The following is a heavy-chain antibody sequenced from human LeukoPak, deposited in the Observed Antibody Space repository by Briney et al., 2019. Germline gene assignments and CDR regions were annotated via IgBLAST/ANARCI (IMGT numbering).Heavy chain of an antibody. CDR1: GYTFTGYY. J-gene: IGHJ3*02. CDR3: AYNSPRDYGGYDSPDDAFDI. D-gene: IGHD4-17*01. V-gene: IGHV1-2*06. CDR2: INPNSGGT. Sequence: ASVKVSCKASGYTFTGYYMHWVRQAPGQGLEWMGRINPNSGGTNYAQKFQGRVTMTRDTSISTAYMELSRLRSDDTAVYYCAYNSPRDYGGYDSPDDAFDIWGQGTMVTVSS.